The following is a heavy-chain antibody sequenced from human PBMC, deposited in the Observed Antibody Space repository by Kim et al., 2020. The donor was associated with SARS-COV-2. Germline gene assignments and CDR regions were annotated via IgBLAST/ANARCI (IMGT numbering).Heavy chain of an antibody. Sequence: AQKFQGRVTMTRSTSTGTAYMELSSLRSEDTAVYYCARYWSYYDTSGYYDYWGQGTLVTVSS. CDR3: ARYWSYYDTSGYYDY. V-gene: IGHV1-46*01. J-gene: IGHJ4*02. D-gene: IGHD3-22*01.